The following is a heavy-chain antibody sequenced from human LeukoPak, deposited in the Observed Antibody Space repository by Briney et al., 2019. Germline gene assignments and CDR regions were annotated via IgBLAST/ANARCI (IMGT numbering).Heavy chain of an antibody. CDR1: GDSLTTDDSF. CDR2: IHYRGTT. Sequence: PSETLSLTCTVSGDSLTTDDSFWSWIRQFPGKGLEWIGYIHYRGTTNYNPSLKSRLSMSMDMSKDQFSLNLTSVTAADTAIYYCARDGYINDASDISGPGIVVTVSS. CDR3: ARDGYINDASDI. J-gene: IGHJ3*02. V-gene: IGHV4-31*03. D-gene: IGHD1-1*01.